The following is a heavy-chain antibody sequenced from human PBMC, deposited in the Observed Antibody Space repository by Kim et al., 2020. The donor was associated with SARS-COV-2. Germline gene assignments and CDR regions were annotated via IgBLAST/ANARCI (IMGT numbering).Heavy chain of an antibody. V-gene: IGHV3-74*01. Sequence: GGSLRLSCEASGFTFTNYWMHWVRQVPGKGLVWISRVNVDGSNTNYADSVKGRFTISRDSAKNTLYLQMNILRAEDTAVYFCAREYTTSSTRAFDIWGQGTVGTVSS. CDR1: GFTFTNYW. CDR3: AREYTTSSTRAFDI. D-gene: IGHD1-26*01. CDR2: VNVDGSNT. J-gene: IGHJ3*02.